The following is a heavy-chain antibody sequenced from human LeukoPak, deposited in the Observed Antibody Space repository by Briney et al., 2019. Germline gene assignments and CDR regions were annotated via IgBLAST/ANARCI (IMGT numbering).Heavy chain of an antibody. CDR2: IYYSGST. CDR1: GGSISSSSYY. J-gene: IGHJ4*02. D-gene: IGHD3-10*01. CDR3: ARTYYYGSGSFS. Sequence: SETLPLTCTVSGGSISSSSYYWGWIRQPPGKGLEWIGSIYYSGSTYYNPSLKSRVTISVDTSKNQFSLKLSSVTAADTAVYYCARTYYYGSGSFSWGQGTRVTVSS. V-gene: IGHV4-39*01.